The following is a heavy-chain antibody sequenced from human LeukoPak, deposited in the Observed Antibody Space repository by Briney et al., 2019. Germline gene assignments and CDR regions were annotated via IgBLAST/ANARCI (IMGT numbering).Heavy chain of an antibody. CDR2: ISSSGSTI. J-gene: IGHJ4*02. V-gene: IGHV3-11*04. D-gene: IGHD6-6*01. CDR1: GFTFSDYY. Sequence: GGSLRLSCAASGFTFSDYYMSWIRQAPGKGLEWVSYISSSGSTIYYADSVKGRFTISRDNAKNSLYLQMNSLRAEDTAVYYCAGQAEYNSSPFVYWGQGTLVTVSS. CDR3: AGQAEYNSSPFVY.